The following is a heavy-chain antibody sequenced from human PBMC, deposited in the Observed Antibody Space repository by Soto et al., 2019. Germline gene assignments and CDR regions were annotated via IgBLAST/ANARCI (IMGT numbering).Heavy chain of an antibody. CDR3: ARDLSVTRYYYYGMDV. Sequence: PSETLSQTCAVSGYYISSGDDWGWIRKPPGKGLEWIGSIYHSGSTYYNPSLKSRVTISVDTSKNQFSLKLSSVTAADTAVYYCARDLSVTRYYYYGMDVWGQGTTVTVSS. CDR1: GYYISSGDD. D-gene: IGHD4-17*01. V-gene: IGHV4-38-2*02. J-gene: IGHJ6*02. CDR2: IYHSGST.